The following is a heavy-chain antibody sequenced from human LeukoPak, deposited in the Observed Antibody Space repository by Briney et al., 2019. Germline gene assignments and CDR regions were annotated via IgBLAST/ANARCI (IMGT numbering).Heavy chain of an antibody. J-gene: IGHJ4*02. Sequence: GGSLRLSCAASGFTFISYAMNWVRQAPGKGLEWVSAISGSGAGTYYADSVKGRFTISRDNSKNTLYLQMKSLRAEDTAIYYCAKEVSRVTTFYFDYWGQGTLVTVSS. CDR2: ISGSGAGT. CDR1: GFTFISYA. CDR3: AKEVSRVTTFYFDY. V-gene: IGHV3-23*01. D-gene: IGHD3-10*02.